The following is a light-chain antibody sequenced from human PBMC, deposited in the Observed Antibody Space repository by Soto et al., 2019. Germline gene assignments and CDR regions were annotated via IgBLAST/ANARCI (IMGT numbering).Light chain of an antibody. CDR2: GNS. CDR1: SSNIKTNG. CDR3: QSYDSSLSGHVV. V-gene: IGLV1-40*01. Sequence: QSVLAQPPSASGTPGQTVTISCSGGSSNIKTNGVSWYQQVPGAAPKLLIYGNSNRPSGVPDRFSGSKSGTSASLAITGLQAEDEADYYCQSYDSSLSGHVVFGGGTKLTVL. J-gene: IGLJ2*01.